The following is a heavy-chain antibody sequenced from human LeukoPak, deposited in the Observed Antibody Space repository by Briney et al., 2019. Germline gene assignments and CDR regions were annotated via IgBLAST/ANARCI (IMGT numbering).Heavy chain of an antibody. CDR3: AKDLTYYYYMDV. CDR2: IRYDGDNK. CDR1: GFIFNNYG. V-gene: IGHV3-30*02. Sequence: GGSLRLSCAASGFIFNNYGMHWVRQAPGKGLEWVAFIRYDGDNKYYADSVKGRFTISRDNSKNTLYLQMNSLRAEDTAVYYCAKDLTYYYYMDVWGKGTTVTISS. J-gene: IGHJ6*03. D-gene: IGHD3-9*01.